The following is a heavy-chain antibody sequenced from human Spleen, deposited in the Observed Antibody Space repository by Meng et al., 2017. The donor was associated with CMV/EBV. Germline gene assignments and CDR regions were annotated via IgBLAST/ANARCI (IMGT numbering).Heavy chain of an antibody. Sequence: QVQLQQWGAGLVKPSETLSLPCAVYGGSFSGYYWSWIRQPPGKGLEWIGEINHSGSTNYNPSLKNRVTISVDTSKNQFSLKLSSVTAADTAVYYCARDLDTAMVTGGTFDYWGQGTLVTVSS. V-gene: IGHV4-34*01. D-gene: IGHD5-18*01. J-gene: IGHJ4*02. CDR3: ARDLDTAMVTGGTFDY. CDR1: GGSFSGYY. CDR2: INHSGST.